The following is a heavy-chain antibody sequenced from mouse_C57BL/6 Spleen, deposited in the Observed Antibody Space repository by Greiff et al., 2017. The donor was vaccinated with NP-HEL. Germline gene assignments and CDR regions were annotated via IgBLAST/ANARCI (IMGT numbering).Heavy chain of an antibody. J-gene: IGHJ4*01. V-gene: IGHV5-17*01. CDR2: ISSGSSTI. Sequence: DVMLVESGGGLVKPGGSLKLSCAASGFTFSDYGMHWVRQAPEKGLEWVAYISSGSSTIYYADTVKGRFTISRDNAKNTLFLQMTSLRSEDTAMYYCAKGYDYDSYAMDYWGQGTSVTVSS. D-gene: IGHD2-4*01. CDR3: AKGYDYDSYAMDY. CDR1: GFTFSDYG.